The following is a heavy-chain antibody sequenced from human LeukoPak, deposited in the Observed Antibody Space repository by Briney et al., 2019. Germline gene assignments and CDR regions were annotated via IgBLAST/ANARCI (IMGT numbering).Heavy chain of an antibody. Sequence: SQTLSLTCTVSGGSISSGDYYWGWIRQPPGQGLEWIGYIYYSGSTYYNPSLKSRVTISVDTSKNQFSLKLSSVTAADTAVYYCAREIPILTGYPDYWGQGTLVTVSS. CDR1: GGSISSGDYY. CDR2: IYYSGST. V-gene: IGHV4-30-4*08. D-gene: IGHD3-9*01. J-gene: IGHJ4*02. CDR3: AREIPILTGYPDY.